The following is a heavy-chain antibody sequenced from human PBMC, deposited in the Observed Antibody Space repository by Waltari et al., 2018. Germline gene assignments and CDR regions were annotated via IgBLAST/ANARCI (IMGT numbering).Heavy chain of an antibody. CDR3: ARGTTVTPTGDYFDY. J-gene: IGHJ4*02. CDR1: GYTFTSYA. D-gene: IGHD4-17*01. CDR2: INAGNGNT. Sequence: QVQLVQSGAEVKKPGASVKVSCKASGYTFTSYAMHWVSKATGQRLEWMGWINAGNGNTKYSQKFQGRVTITRNTSISTAYMELSSLRSEDTAMYYCARGTTVTPTGDYFDYWGQGTLVTVSS. V-gene: IGHV1-3*01.